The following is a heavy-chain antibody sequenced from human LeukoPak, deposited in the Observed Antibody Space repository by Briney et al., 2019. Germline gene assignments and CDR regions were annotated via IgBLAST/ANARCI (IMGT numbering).Heavy chain of an antibody. Sequence: PGGSLRLSCAASGFTFSNLWMTWVRQAPGKGLEWVSYISSSGSTIYYADSVKGRFTISRDNAKNSLYLQMNSLRAEDTAVYYCARGASAAAASFDYWGQGTLVTVSS. D-gene: IGHD6-13*01. J-gene: IGHJ4*02. V-gene: IGHV3-48*04. CDR2: ISSSGSTI. CDR3: ARGASAAAASFDY. CDR1: GFTFSNLW.